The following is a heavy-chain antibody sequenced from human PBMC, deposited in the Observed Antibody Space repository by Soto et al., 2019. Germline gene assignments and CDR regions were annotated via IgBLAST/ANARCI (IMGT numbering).Heavy chain of an antibody. CDR1: GFTFSNAW. CDR3: TVRPGYCSGGSCYSGGE. D-gene: IGHD2-15*01. J-gene: IGHJ4*02. CDR2: IKSKTDGGTT. V-gene: IGHV3-15*07. Sequence: GGSLRLSCAASGFTFSNAWMNWVRQAPGKGLEWVGRIKSKTDGGTTDYAAPVKGRFTISRDDSKNTLYLQMNSLKTEDTAVYYCTVRPGYCSGGSCYSGGEWGQGTLVTVSS.